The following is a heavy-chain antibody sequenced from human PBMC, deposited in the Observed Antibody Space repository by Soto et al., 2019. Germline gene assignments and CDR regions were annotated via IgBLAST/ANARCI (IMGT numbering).Heavy chain of an antibody. CDR3: AKHSVEYYYGSGSYYHKSD. CDR2: ISGSGGST. D-gene: IGHD3-10*01. V-gene: IGHV3-23*01. Sequence: GGSLRLSCAASGFTFSSYAMSWVRQAPGKGLEWVSAISGSGGSTYYADSVKGRFTISRDNSKNTLYLQMNSLRAEDTAVYYCAKHSVEYYYGSGSYYHKSDWGQGTLVTVSS. J-gene: IGHJ4*02. CDR1: GFTFSSYA.